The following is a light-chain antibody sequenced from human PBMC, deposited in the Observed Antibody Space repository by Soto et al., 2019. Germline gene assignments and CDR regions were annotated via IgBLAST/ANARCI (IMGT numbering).Light chain of an antibody. J-gene: IGLJ2*01. CDR3: QSYDSSLSAYVV. CDR1: SSNIGAGYD. Sequence: QTVVTQPPSVSRAPGQRVTISCTGSSSNIGAGYDVHWYQQLPGTAPKLLIYGNSNRPSGVPDRFSGSKSGTSASLAITGLQAEDEADYYCQSYDSSLSAYVVFGGGTKLTVL. CDR2: GNS. V-gene: IGLV1-40*01.